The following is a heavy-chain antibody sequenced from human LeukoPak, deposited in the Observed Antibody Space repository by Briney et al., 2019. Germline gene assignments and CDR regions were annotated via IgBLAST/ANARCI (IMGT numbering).Heavy chain of an antibody. CDR3: ARDGYYGDYQLFDY. CDR2: ISSSGSTI. CDR1: GYSFSSYE. V-gene: IGHV3-48*03. Sequence: PGGSLRLSCAASGYSFSSYEMKWVRQAPGKGLDWVSYISSSGSTIYYADSVKGRVTISGDNAKNSLYLQMNSLRAEDTAVYYCARDGYYGDYQLFDYWGQGTLVTVSS. D-gene: IGHD4-17*01. J-gene: IGHJ4*02.